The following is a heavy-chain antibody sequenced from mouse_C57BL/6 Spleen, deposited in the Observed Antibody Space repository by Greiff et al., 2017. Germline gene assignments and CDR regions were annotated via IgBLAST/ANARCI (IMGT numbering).Heavy chain of an antibody. Sequence: QVQLQQPGAELVRPGSSVKLSCKASGYTFTSYWMDWVKQRPGQGLEWIGNIYPSDSETHYNQKFKDKATLTVDKSSSTAYMQLSSLPSEDSAVYYCARGGGDDYCDYWGQGTTLTVSS. CDR1: GYTFTSYW. CDR2: IYPSDSET. J-gene: IGHJ2*01. CDR3: ARGGGDDYCDY. V-gene: IGHV1-61*01. D-gene: IGHD1-1*02.